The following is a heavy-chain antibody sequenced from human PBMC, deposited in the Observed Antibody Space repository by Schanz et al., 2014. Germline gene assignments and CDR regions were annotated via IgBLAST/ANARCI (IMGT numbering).Heavy chain of an antibody. Sequence: EVQLVESGGGLVQPGGSLRLSCAASGFTFSIYGMSWVRQAPGKGLEWVSRMIGSGSSVFYADSVKGRFTISRDNLKNTVYLQMNSLRAGDTAVYYCARDRVGASSYFDYWGQGTLVTVSS. CDR3: ARDRVGASSYFDY. V-gene: IGHV3-23*04. CDR2: MIGSGSSV. D-gene: IGHD1-26*01. CDR1: GFTFSIYG. J-gene: IGHJ4*02.